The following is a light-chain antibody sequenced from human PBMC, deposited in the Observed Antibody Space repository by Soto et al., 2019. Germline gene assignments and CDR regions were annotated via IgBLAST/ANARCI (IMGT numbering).Light chain of an antibody. CDR2: GAS. J-gene: IGKJ1*01. CDR1: HRVSSY. V-gene: IGKV3-15*01. CDR3: QQYNNWPRT. Sequence: VMTQSPATLSVSPGERATLSCRASHRVSSYLAWYQQRPGQAPRLLIYGASTRATGIPARFSGSASGTEFTLTISSLQSEDFAVYYCQQYNNWPRTFGQGTKVDI.